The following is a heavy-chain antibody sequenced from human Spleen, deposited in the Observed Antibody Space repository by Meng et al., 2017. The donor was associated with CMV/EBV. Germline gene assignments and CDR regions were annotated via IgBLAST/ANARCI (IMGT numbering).Heavy chain of an antibody. D-gene: IGHD3-22*01. Sequence: GESLKISCAASGFTFSSYWMSWVRQAPGKGLEWVANIKQDGSEKYYVDSVKGRFTISRDNAKNSLYLQMNSLRAEDTAVYYCARVNPTPHYYDSSGYYYVGWYFDLWGRGTLVTVSS. CDR3: ARVNPTPHYYDSSGYYYVGWYFDL. CDR2: IKQDGSEK. J-gene: IGHJ2*01. V-gene: IGHV3-7*01. CDR1: GFTFSSYW.